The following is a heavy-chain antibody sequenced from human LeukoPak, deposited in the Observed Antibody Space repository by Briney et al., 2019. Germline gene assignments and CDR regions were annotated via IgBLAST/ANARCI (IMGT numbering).Heavy chain of an antibody. CDR3: ARVGGATEYYFDY. J-gene: IGHJ4*02. Sequence: SVKVSCKASGGTFSSYAISWVRQAPGQGLEWMGRIIPIFGTANYAQKFQGRVAITTDESTSTAYMELSSLRSEDTAVYYCARVGGATEYYFDYWGQGTLVTVSS. CDR2: IIPIFGTA. D-gene: IGHD1-26*01. V-gene: IGHV1-69*05. CDR1: GGTFSSYA.